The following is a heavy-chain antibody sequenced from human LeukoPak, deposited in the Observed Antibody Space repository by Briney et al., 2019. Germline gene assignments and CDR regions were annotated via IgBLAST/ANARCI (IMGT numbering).Heavy chain of an antibody. CDR2: INGDGSET. CDR3: ASGSGDYGDPFDY. J-gene: IGHJ4*02. Sequence: GGSLRLSCAASGFTFSNAWMSWVRQAPGKGLEWVGRINGDGSETNYAGSVRGRFTISRDNAKSTLYLQMNSLRAEDTAVYYCASGSGDYGDPFDYWGQGTLVTVSS. V-gene: IGHV3-74*01. D-gene: IGHD4-17*01. CDR1: GFTFSNAW.